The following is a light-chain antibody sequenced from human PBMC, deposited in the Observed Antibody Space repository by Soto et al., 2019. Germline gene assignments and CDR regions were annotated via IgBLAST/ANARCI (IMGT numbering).Light chain of an antibody. Sequence: QSALTQPRSVSGSPGQSVTISCTGTSSDVGDYNYVSWYQQHPGKAPKLLIYAVNMRPSGVPDRFSGSKSGNTASLTISGLQAEDEADYSCCSYAGSYTWVXXGGTKLTVL. V-gene: IGLV2-11*01. J-gene: IGLJ3*02. CDR2: AVN. CDR1: SSDVGDYNY. CDR3: CSYAGSYTWV.